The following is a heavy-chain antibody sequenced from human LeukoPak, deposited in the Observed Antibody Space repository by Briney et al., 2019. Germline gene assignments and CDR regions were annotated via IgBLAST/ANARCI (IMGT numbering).Heavy chain of an antibody. CDR1: GGSFSGYY. V-gene: IGHV4-34*01. CDR2: INHSGST. CDR3: ASLTYYDFWSGYWTPEFDY. Sequence: SETLSLTCAVYGGSFSGYYWSWIRQPPGKGLEWIGEINHSGSTNYNPSLKSRVTISVDTSKNQFSLKLSSVTAADTAVYYCASLTYYDFWSGYWTPEFDYWGQGTLVTVSS. J-gene: IGHJ4*02. D-gene: IGHD3-3*01.